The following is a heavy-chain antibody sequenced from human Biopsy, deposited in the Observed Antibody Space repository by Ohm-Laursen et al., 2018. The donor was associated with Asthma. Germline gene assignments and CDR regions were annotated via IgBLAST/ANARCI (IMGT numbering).Heavy chain of an antibody. D-gene: IGHD2-8*01. CDR3: ARGGYCTSPTCPWGRYATDV. J-gene: IGHJ6*02. CDR1: GFTFGDYW. V-gene: IGHV3-7*01. Sequence: GSLRLSCAASGFTFGDYWMSWVRQAPGKGLEWVANIKKDGSEEYYVDSVKGRFTISRDNAKNSLFLHMNSLRAGDSAVYYCARGGYCTSPTCPWGRYATDVWGQGTTVTVSS. CDR2: IKKDGSEE.